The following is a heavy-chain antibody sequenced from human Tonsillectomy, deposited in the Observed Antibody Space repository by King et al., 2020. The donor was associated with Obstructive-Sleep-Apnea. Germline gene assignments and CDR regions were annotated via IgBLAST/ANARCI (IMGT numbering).Heavy chain of an antibody. J-gene: IGHJ3*02. CDR3: AKHLSSSYFDAFDI. CDR2: IGGIGGVT. D-gene: IGHD3-22*01. Sequence: DVQLVESGGGLVQPGGSLTLSCAASGFTFSNHARPWVRQAPGKGLEWVSGIGGIGGVTHHADSVKGRFTIYRDDPKNTLYLQINSRRADDTAVFYCAKHLSSSYFDAFDIWGQGAMVTVSS. V-gene: IGHV3-23*04. CDR1: GFTFSNHA.